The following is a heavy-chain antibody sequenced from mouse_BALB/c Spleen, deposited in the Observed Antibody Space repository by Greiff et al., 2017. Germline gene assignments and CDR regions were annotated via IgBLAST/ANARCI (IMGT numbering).Heavy chain of an antibody. J-gene: IGHJ3*01. Sequence: EVKLMESGGGLVKPGGSLKLSCAASGFTFSSYAMSWVRQSPEKRLEWVAEISSGGSYTYYPDTVTGRFTISRDNAKNTLYLEMSSLRSEDTAMYYCARERDYGSRGWFAYWGQGTLVTVSA. CDR2: ISSGGSYT. V-gene: IGHV5-9-4*01. CDR1: GFTFSSYA. D-gene: IGHD1-1*01. CDR3: ARERDYGSRGWFAY.